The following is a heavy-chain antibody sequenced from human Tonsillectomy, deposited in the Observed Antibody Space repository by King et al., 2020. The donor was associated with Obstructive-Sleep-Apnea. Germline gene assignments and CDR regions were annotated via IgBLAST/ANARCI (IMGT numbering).Heavy chain of an antibody. Sequence: QLQESGPGLVKPSETLSLTCTVSGGSLTNYYWSWIRQPPGKGLEWIGYVHSSGGTNDNPSLKSRVTISLDTSKKQFSLKLRSVIAADTAVYFCSGSGVDGDYSGFDVWGQGTMVTVSS. V-gene: IGHV4-59*01. CDR1: GGSLTNYY. J-gene: IGHJ3*01. CDR2: VHSSGGT. CDR3: SGSGVDGDYSGFDV. D-gene: IGHD4-17*01.